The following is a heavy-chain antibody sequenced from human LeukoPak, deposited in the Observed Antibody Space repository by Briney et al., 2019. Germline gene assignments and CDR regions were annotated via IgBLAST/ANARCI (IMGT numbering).Heavy chain of an antibody. D-gene: IGHD3-3*01. J-gene: IGHJ4*02. Sequence: GGSLRLSCAASGFTFDDYGMSWVRQAPGKGLEWVSGINWNGGSTGYADSVKGRFTISRDNAKNSLYLQMNSLRAKDTALYYCARSSFWSGYYASFDYWGQGTLVTVSS. V-gene: IGHV3-20*04. CDR3: ARSSFWSGYYASFDY. CDR2: INWNGGST. CDR1: GFTFDDYG.